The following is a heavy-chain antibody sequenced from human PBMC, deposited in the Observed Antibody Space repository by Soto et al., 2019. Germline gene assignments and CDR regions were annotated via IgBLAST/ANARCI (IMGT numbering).Heavy chain of an antibody. Sequence: QVQLQESGPGLVKPSQTLSLTCTVSGGSISSGGYYWSWIRQHPGKGLEWIGYIYYSGSTYYNPSPKSRVTISLDTSKNQFSLKLSSVTAADTAVYYCARVYYDILTGYRGGFDPWGQGTLVTVSS. V-gene: IGHV4-31*03. J-gene: IGHJ5*02. D-gene: IGHD3-9*01. CDR2: IYYSGST. CDR3: ARVYYDILTGYRGGFDP. CDR1: GGSISSGGYY.